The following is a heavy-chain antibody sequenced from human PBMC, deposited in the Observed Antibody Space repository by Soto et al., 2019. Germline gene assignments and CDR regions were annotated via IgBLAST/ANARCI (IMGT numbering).Heavy chain of an antibody. V-gene: IGHV3-23*01. Sequence: PGGSLRLSCAASGFTFSSSGMSWVRQGPGKGLEWVSAISGSGESTYYADSVRGRFTISRDNSKNTLYLQMNSLRAEDTAVYYCAKDRKGDFDYWGQGTLVTVS. CDR1: GFTFSSSG. CDR3: AKDRKGDFDY. CDR2: ISGSGEST. J-gene: IGHJ4*02.